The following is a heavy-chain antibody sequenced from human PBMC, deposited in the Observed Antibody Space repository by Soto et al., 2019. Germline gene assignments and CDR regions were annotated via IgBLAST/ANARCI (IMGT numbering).Heavy chain of an antibody. D-gene: IGHD2-2*01. CDR2: ISGSGGST. CDR3: AKDSEIVVVPAPDWFDP. V-gene: IGHV3-23*01. CDR1: GFTFSSYA. J-gene: IGHJ5*02. Sequence: PGGSLRLSCAASGFTFSSYAMSWVRQAPGKGLEWVSAISGSGGSTYYADSVKGRFTISRDNSKNTLYLQMNSLRAEDTAVYYCAKDSEIVVVPAPDWFDPWGQGTLVTVS.